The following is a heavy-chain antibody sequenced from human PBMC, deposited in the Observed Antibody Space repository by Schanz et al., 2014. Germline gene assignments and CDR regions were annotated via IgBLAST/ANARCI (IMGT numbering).Heavy chain of an antibody. J-gene: IGHJ3*02. V-gene: IGHV1-18*04. Sequence: QVQLVQSGGEVKTPGASVKVSCKASGYTFPSYGISWVRQAPGQGLEWLGWMSADNGNTNYAKKLQGRLTLTRDTYTNTAYMDLRSLRSDDTDVYYCARNIIATARAYDIWGQGTMVTVSS. CDR2: MSADNGNT. D-gene: IGHD6-13*01. CDR1: GYTFPSYG. CDR3: ARNIIATARAYDI.